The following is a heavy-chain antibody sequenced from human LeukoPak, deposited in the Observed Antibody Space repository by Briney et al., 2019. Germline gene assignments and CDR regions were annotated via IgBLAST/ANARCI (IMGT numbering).Heavy chain of an antibody. J-gene: IGHJ6*02. CDR2: IYHSGST. V-gene: IGHV4-4*02. D-gene: IGHD6-19*01. CDR3: ARGKAVADYYYYGMDV. CDR1: GFTFSSYW. Sequence: GSLRLSCAASGFTFSSYWMSWVRQPPGKGLEWIGEIYHSGSTNYNPSLKSRVTISVDKSKNQFSLKLSSVTAADTAVYYCARGKAVADYYYYGMDVWGQGTTVTVSS.